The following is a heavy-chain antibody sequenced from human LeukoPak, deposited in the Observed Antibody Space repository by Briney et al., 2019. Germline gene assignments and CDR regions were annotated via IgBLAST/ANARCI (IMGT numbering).Heavy chain of an antibody. CDR3: ARGPSGNHNT. J-gene: IGHJ4*02. CDR2: ISWNSGSI. CDR1: GFTFDDYA. Sequence: GGSLRLSCAASGFTFDDYAMHWVRQAPGKGLEWVSGISWNSGSIGYADSVKGRFTISRDNSKNTLYLQMNSLRAEDTAVYYCARGPSGNHNTGGQGTLVTVSS. V-gene: IGHV3-9*01. D-gene: IGHD5-12*01.